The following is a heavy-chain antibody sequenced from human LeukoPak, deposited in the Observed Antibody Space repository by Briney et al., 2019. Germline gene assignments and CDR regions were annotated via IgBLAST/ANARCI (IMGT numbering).Heavy chain of an antibody. CDR1: GFTFSSYW. J-gene: IGHJ4*02. V-gene: IGHV3-53*01. CDR2: IYSGGTT. D-gene: IGHD6-19*01. Sequence: PGGSLRLSCAASGFTFSSYWMSWVRQPPGKGLEWVSVIYSGGTTFYTDSVKGRFTISRDNSRNTLYLQMNSLRADDTAVYYCTKLKGWYGDGYFDYWGQGIVVTVSS. CDR3: TKLKGWYGDGYFDY.